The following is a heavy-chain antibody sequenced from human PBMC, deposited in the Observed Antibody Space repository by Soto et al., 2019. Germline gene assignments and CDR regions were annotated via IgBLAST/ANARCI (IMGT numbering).Heavy chain of an antibody. Sequence: PSETLSLTCTVSGGSISSGGYYWSWIRQHPGKGLEWIGYIYYSGSTYYNPSLKSRVTISVDTSKNQFSLKLSSVTAADTAVYYCARDLRRSLGWFDPWGQGTLVTVSS. CDR1: GGSISSGGYY. CDR3: ARDLRRSLGWFDP. J-gene: IGHJ5*02. D-gene: IGHD3-3*02. V-gene: IGHV4-30-4*08. CDR2: IYYSGST.